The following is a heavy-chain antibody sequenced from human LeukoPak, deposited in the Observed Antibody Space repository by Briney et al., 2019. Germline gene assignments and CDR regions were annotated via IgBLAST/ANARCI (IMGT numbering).Heavy chain of an antibody. D-gene: IGHD4-23*01. CDR3: ARLGTTVVTPYYYYYYGMDV. Sequence: GKSLKISCKGSGYSFTSYWIGWVRQMPGKGLEWMGIIYPGDSDTRYSPSFQGQVTISADKSISTAYLQWSSLKASDTAMYYCARLGTTVVTPYYYYYYGMDVWGQGATVTVSS. CDR1: GYSFTSYW. V-gene: IGHV5-51*01. CDR2: IYPGDSDT. J-gene: IGHJ6*02.